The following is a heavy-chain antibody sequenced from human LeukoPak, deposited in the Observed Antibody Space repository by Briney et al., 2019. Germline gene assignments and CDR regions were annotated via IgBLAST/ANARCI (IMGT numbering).Heavy chain of an antibody. Sequence: SETLSLTCAVSGYSISSGYYWGWIRQPPGKGLEWIGSIYHSGSAYYNPSLKSRVTISGDTSKNHLSLKLSSVTAADTAVYYCARHKDGSSAYYPFDYWGQGTLVTVSS. V-gene: IGHV4-38-2*01. CDR3: ARHKDGSSAYYPFDY. CDR2: IYHSGSA. D-gene: IGHD3-22*01. J-gene: IGHJ4*02. CDR1: GYSISSGYY.